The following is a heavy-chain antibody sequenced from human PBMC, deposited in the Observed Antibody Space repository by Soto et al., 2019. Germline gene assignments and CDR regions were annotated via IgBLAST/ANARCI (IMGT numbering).Heavy chain of an antibody. J-gene: IGHJ5*02. Sequence: SETLSLTCTVSGGSISSSSYYWGWIRHPPGKGLEWIGSIYYSGSTYYNPSLKSRVTISVDTSKNQFSLKLSSVTAADTAVYYCASLAWELYNWFDPWGQGTLVTVSS. CDR3: ASLAWELYNWFDP. CDR2: IYYSGST. V-gene: IGHV4-39*01. CDR1: GGSISSSSYY. D-gene: IGHD1-26*01.